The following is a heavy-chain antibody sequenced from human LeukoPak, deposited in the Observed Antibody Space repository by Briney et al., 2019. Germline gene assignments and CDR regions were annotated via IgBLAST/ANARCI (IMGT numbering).Heavy chain of an antibody. CDR3: ARGLSSEWFGEFRPPPDYYYYMDV. CDR1: GYTFTGYY. J-gene: IGHJ6*03. V-gene: IGHV1-2*02. D-gene: IGHD3-10*01. Sequence: ASVKVSCKASGYTFTGYYMHWVRQAPGQGLEWMGWINPNSGGTNYAQKFQGRVTMTRDTSISTAYMELSRLRSDDPAVYYCARGLSSEWFGEFRPPPDYYYYMDVWGKGTTVTVSS. CDR2: INPNSGGT.